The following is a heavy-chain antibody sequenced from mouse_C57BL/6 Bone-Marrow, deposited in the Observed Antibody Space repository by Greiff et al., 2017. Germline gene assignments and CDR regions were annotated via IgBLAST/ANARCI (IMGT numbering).Heavy chain of an antibody. CDR1: CYTFTSYG. CDR3: ARSFYGLYYYAMDY. Sequence: VQLQQSGAELARPGASVKLSCKASCYTFTSYGISWVKQRTGQGLEWIGEIYPRSGNTYYNEKFKGKATLTADKSSSTAYMELRSLTSEDSAVYFCARSFYGLYYYAMDYWGQGTSVTVSA. J-gene: IGHJ4*01. D-gene: IGHD2-2*01. CDR2: IYPRSGNT. V-gene: IGHV1-81*01.